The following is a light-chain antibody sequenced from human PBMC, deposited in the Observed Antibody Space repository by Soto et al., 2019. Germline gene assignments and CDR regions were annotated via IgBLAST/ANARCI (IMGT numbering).Light chain of an antibody. V-gene: IGKV1-5*03. CDR2: KAS. J-gene: IGKJ1*01. Sequence: DIQMTQSPSTLSASVGDRVTITCRASQSISSWLAWYQQKPGKAPKLLIYKASSLESGVPSRFSGSGSGTDFTLTISSLQPGDFATYYCQHYDSYPWTFGQGTKVAIK. CDR3: QHYDSYPWT. CDR1: QSISSW.